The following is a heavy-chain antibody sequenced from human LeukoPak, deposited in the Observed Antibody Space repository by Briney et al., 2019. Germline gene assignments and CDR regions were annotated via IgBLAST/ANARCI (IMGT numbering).Heavy chain of an antibody. CDR1: GYSLSSGYY. Sequence: SETLSLTXTVSGYSLSSGYYWGWIRQPPGKGLEWIGGIYHSGSTYYHPSLKSRATRSVDTPKTQFSLRLSSVTAADTAVYYCARDHKGYCSSTSCSYYYYYYMDVWGKGTTVTVSS. D-gene: IGHD2-2*01. CDR2: IYHSGST. CDR3: ARDHKGYCSSTSCSYYYYYYMDV. V-gene: IGHV4-38-2*02. J-gene: IGHJ6*03.